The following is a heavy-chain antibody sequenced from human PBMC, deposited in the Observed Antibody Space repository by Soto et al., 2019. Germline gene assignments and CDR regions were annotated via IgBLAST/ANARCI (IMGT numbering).Heavy chain of an antibody. V-gene: IGHV4-4*02. D-gene: IGHD1-26*01. CDR2: IYHSGST. CDR3: ARVSGSSYYGMDV. Sequence: QVQLQESGPGLVKPSGTLSLTCAVSGGSISSSNWWSWVRQPPGKGLEWIGEIYHSGSTNYNPSLKSRFTISVDKSKTQFSLKLSSVTAADTAVYYCARVSGSSYYGMDVWGQGSTVTVSS. J-gene: IGHJ6*02. CDR1: GGSISSSNW.